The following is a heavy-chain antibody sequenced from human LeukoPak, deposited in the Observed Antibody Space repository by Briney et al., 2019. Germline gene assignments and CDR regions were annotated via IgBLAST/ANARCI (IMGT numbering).Heavy chain of an antibody. CDR2: ISAYNGNT. V-gene: IGHV1-18*04. J-gene: IGHJ4*02. CDR3: ARDFFSREDLTLLIDY. Sequence: ASVKVSRKASGYTFTAYYMYWVRQAPGQGLEWVGWISAYNGNTNYAQKLQGRVTMTTDTSTSTAYMELRSLRSDDTAVYYCARDFFSREDLTLLIDYWGQGTLVTVSS. CDR1: GYTFTAYY. D-gene: IGHD2-15*01.